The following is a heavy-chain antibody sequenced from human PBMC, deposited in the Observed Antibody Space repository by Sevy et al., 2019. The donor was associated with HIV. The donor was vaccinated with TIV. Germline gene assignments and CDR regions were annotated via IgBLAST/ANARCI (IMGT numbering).Heavy chain of an antibody. CDR2: ITGSGFST. CDR3: AKGELGAQNPEYYFDS. J-gene: IGHJ4*02. Sequence: GGSLRLSCAASGFTFSNYAMNWVRQAPGKGLEWVSAITGSGFSTYYTDSVKGRFTISRDNSKNALFLQMSSLRAEDTAIYYCAKGELGAQNPEYYFDSWGQGTLVTVSS. V-gene: IGHV3-23*01. CDR1: GFTFSNYA. D-gene: IGHD1-26*01.